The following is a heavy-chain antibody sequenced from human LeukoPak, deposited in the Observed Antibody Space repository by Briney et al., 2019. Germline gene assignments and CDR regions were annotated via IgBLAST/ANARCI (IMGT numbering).Heavy chain of an antibody. CDR1: GGSISSYY. Sequence: SETLSLTCTVSGGSISSYYWSWVRQPARKGLEWIGRIYTSGNTNYNPSLEGRVTMSVDTSKNQFSLNLSSVTAADTAVYYCARHQWVPAFDIWGQGTMVTVSS. V-gene: IGHV4-4*07. J-gene: IGHJ3*02. CDR3: ARHQWVPAFDI. D-gene: IGHD1-26*01. CDR2: IYTSGNT.